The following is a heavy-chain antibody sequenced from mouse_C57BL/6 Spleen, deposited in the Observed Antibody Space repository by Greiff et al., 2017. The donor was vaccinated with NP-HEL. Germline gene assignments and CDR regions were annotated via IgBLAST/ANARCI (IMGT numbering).Heavy chain of an antibody. CDR1: GYAFSSYW. J-gene: IGHJ2*01. Sequence: VQLQQSGAELVKPGASVKISCKASGYAFSSYWMNWVKQRPGKGLEWIGQIYPGDGATNYNGKFKGKATLTADKSSSTAYMQLSSLTSEDSAVYFCARSITTVVAKDDYWGQGTTLTVSS. CDR2: IYPGDGAT. CDR3: ARSITTVVAKDDY. V-gene: IGHV1-80*01. D-gene: IGHD1-1*01.